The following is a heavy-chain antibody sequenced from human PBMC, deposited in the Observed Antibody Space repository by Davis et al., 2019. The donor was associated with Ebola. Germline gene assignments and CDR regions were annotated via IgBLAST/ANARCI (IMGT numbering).Heavy chain of an antibody. D-gene: IGHD3-10*01. V-gene: IGHV3-48*01. CDR1: GFTFSSYS. CDR2: ISSSSTI. J-gene: IGHJ5*02. CDR3: ARVVGRYNWFDP. Sequence: GESLKISCAASGFTFSSYSMNWVRQAPGKGLEWVSYISSSSTIYYADSVKGRFTISRDNAKNSLYLQMNSLRAEDTAVYYCARVVGRYNWFDPWGQGTLVTVSS.